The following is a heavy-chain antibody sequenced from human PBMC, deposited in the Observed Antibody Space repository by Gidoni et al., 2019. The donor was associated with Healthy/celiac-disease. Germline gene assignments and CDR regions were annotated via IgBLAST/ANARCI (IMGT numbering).Heavy chain of an antibody. J-gene: IGHJ3*02. CDR1: GFTFYDYS. V-gene: IGHV3-9*01. D-gene: IGHD2-2*01. CDR3: AKDKDIVVVPAAMPDAFDI. CDR2: ISWNSGSI. Sequence: EVQLVESGGGLVQPGRSLRLSCAASGFTFYDYSLHWVRQAPGKGLEWVSGISWNSGSIGYADSVKGRFTISRDNAKNSLYLQMNSLRAEDTALYYCAKDKDIVVVPAAMPDAFDIWGQGTMVTVSS.